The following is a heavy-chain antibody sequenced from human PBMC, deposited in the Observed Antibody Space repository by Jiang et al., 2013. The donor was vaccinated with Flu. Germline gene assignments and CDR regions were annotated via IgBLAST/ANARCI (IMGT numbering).Heavy chain of an antibody. J-gene: IGHJ4*02. CDR3: TTDPRH. V-gene: IGHV3-15*01. Sequence: QLLESGGGLVKPGESLRLSCAASGLTFTKTWMSWVRQAPGKGLEWVGRIKSKTDGGTTDYAAPVKGRFSISRDDSKNTLYLQMNSLKAEDTAVYYCTTDPRHWGQGTLVTVSS. CDR1: GLTFTKTW. CDR2: IKSKTDGGTT.